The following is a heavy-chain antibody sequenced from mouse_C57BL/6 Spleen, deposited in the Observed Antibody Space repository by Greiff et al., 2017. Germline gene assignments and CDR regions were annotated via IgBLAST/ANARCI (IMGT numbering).Heavy chain of an antibody. D-gene: IGHD1-1*01. CDR1: GYTFTSYW. CDR2: IDPSDSYT. J-gene: IGHJ2*01. V-gene: IGHV1-69*01. CDR3: ATAITTVVATDYFDY. Sequence: QVQLQQPGAELVMPGASVKLSCKASGYTFTSYWMHWVKQRPGQGLEWIGEIDPSDSYTNYNQKFTGKATLTVDKSSSTAYMQLSSLTSEDSAVYYCATAITTVVATDYFDYWGQGTTLTVSS.